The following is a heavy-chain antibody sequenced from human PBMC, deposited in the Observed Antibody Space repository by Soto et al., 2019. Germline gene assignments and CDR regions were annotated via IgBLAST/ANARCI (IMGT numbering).Heavy chain of an antibody. V-gene: IGHV3-23*01. Sequence: EAQLLESGGGLVQPGGSLRLSCAASGFTFSNYAMSWVRQAPEKGLEWVSVISGSGGTTYYAGSVKGRFTISRDNSKNTLYLQMNSLRAEDTAVYYCAKGFSAMVTNAFDIWGQGTMVTVSS. CDR3: AKGFSAMVTNAFDI. CDR2: ISGSGGTT. CDR1: GFTFSNYA. J-gene: IGHJ3*02. D-gene: IGHD5-18*01.